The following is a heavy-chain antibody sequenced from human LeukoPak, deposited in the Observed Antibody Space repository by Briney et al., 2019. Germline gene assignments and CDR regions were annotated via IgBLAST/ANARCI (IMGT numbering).Heavy chain of an antibody. CDR1: GGTFSSYT. J-gene: IGHJ4*02. Sequence: SVKVSCKASGGTFSSYTISWVRQAPGQGLEWMGRIITILGIANYAQKFQGRVTITADKSTSTAYMELSSLRSEDTAVYYCARDLDYYDSSGYPYYFDYWGQGTLVTVSS. D-gene: IGHD3-22*01. CDR3: ARDLDYYDSSGYPYYFDY. V-gene: IGHV1-69*04. CDR2: IITILGIA.